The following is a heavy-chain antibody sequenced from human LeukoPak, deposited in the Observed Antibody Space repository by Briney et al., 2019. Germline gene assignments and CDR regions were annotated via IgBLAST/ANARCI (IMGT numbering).Heavy chain of an antibody. J-gene: IGHJ4*02. CDR3: AKVPSSGGDYIHFDY. D-gene: IGHD4-17*01. V-gene: IGHV3-23*01. Sequence: GGSLRLSCAASGFTFSSYAMSWVRQAPGKGLEWVSAISGSGGSTYYADSVKGRFTISRDNSKNTLYLQMNSLRAEDTAVYYCAKVPSSGGDYIHFDYWGQGTLVTVSS. CDR2: ISGSGGST. CDR1: GFTFSSYA.